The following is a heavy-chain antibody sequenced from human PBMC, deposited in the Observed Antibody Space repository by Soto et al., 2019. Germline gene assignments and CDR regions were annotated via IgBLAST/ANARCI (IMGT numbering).Heavy chain of an antibody. D-gene: IGHD6-13*01. V-gene: IGHV1-18*01. CDR1: GYTFTSSG. CDR2: ISAYNGNT. CDR3: ARDKTRPEGEQYGKVDIAADNWFDP. J-gene: IGHJ5*02. Sequence: QVQLVQSGAEVKKPGASVKVSCKASGYTFTSSGISWVRQAPGQGLAWMGWISAYNGNTNDAQKLQGRGTMTTDTSTSTAYIELRRLRADDTAMYYCARDKTRPEGEQYGKVDIAADNWFDPWGQGTLVTVSS.